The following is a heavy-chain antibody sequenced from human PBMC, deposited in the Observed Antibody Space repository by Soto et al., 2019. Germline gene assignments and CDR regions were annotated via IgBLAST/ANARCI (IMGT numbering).Heavy chain of an antibody. Sequence: PGGSLRLSCAASGFTFSSYWMHWVRQAPGKGLVWVSRINSDGSSTSYADSVKGRFTISRDNAKNTLYLQMNSLRAEDTAVYYCASPYYDYVWGSYLPHNWFDPWGQGTLVTVSS. CDR2: INSDGSST. J-gene: IGHJ5*02. CDR3: ASPYYDYVWGSYLPHNWFDP. V-gene: IGHV3-74*01. D-gene: IGHD3-16*01. CDR1: GFTFSSYW.